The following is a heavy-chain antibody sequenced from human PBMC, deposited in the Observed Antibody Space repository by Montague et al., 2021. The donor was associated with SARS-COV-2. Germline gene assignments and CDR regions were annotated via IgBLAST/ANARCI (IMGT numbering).Heavy chain of an antibody. J-gene: IGHJ4*02. V-gene: IGHV2-70*11. CDR2: IXXXDDK. Sequence: VKPTQTLTLTCTFSGFSLSTSGMCVSWIRQPPGKALEWLARIXXXDDKYYSTSLKARLTISKDTSNNQVVLTMTNMDPVDTATYYCARVQTTVAYDYWGQGTLVTVSS. D-gene: IGHD4-23*01. CDR3: ARVQTTVAYDY. CDR1: GFSLSTSGMC.